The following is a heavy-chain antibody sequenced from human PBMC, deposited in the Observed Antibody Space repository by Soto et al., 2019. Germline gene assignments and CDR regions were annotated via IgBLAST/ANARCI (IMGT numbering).Heavy chain of an antibody. D-gene: IGHD2-2*01. Sequence: PGGSLRLSCAASGFTFSSYAMSWVRQAPGKGLEWVSDISGSGSSAYYADSVKGRFTFSRGNSKKTLYLQMNSLRAEDTAVYYCAKECNHSVVEPASIYAFDPWGQGTLVTVSS. CDR2: ISGSGSSA. J-gene: IGHJ5*02. CDR3: AKECNHSVVEPASIYAFDP. CDR1: GFTFSSYA. V-gene: IGHV3-23*01.